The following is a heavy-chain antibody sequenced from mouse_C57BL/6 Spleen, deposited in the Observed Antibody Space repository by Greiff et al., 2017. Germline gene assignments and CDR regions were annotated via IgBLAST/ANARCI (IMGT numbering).Heavy chain of an antibody. Sequence: EVKLMESGPGLVKPSQSLSLTCSVTGYSITSGYYWNWIRQFPGNKLEWMGYISYDGSNNYNPSLKNRISITRDTSKNQFFLKLNSVTTEDTATYYCAREGGKGSWFAYWGQGTLVTVSA. D-gene: IGHD1-1*02. V-gene: IGHV3-6*01. J-gene: IGHJ3*01. CDR2: ISYDGSN. CDR1: GYSITSGYY. CDR3: AREGGKGSWFAY.